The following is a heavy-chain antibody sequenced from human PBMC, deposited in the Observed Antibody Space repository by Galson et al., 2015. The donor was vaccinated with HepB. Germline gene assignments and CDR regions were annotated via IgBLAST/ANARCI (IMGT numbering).Heavy chain of an antibody. V-gene: IGHV4-61*02. J-gene: IGHJ6*03. Sequence: TLSLTCTVSGGSISSGSYYWSWIRQPAGKGLEWIGRIYTSGSTNYNPSLKSRVTMSVDTSKNQFSLKLSSVTAADTAVYYCARAPYYYYMDVWGKGTTVTVSS. CDR2: IYTSGST. CDR3: ARAPYYYYMDV. CDR1: GGSISSGSYY.